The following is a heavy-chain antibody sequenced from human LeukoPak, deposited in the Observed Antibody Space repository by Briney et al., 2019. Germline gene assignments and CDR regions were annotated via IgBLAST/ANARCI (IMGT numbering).Heavy chain of an antibody. CDR3: ARRRVAATAGWFDP. CDR1: GSSISSSSYY. CDR2: VHYNGAT. V-gene: IGHV4-39*01. Sequence: SETLSLTCTVSGSSISSSSYYWGWVRQPPGKGLEWVGVVHYNGATYCDPSLKSRVTMSIDTSENQFSLKVTSMTAADTAVYYCARRRVAATAGWFDPWGQGTLVTVSS. J-gene: IGHJ5*02. D-gene: IGHD2-15*01.